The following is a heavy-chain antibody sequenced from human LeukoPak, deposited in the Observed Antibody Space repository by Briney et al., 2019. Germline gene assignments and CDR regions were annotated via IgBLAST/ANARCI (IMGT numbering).Heavy chain of an antibody. V-gene: IGHV4-34*01. CDR1: GGSFSGYY. Sequence: PSETLSLTCAVYGGSFSGYYWSWIRQPPGKGLEGIGEINHSGSTNYNPSLKSRVTISVDTSKNQFSLKLSSVTAADTAVYYCARVSIAAAGIYYYYMDVWGKGTTVTVSS. CDR2: INHSGST. D-gene: IGHD6-13*01. CDR3: ARVSIAAAGIYYYYMDV. J-gene: IGHJ6*03.